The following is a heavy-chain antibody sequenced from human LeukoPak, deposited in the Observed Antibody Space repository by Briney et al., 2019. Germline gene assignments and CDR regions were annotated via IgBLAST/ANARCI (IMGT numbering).Heavy chain of an antibody. J-gene: IGHJ3*02. CDR2: IYYDGST. D-gene: IGHD6-19*01. CDR3: ARLPVAGPLSEGFDI. CDR1: GGSITTSIQY. Sequence: SETLSLTCTVSGGSITTSIQYWVWIRQPPGKGLEWIGSIYYDGSTYYHPSLKSRFTVSVETSKNQFSLKMRSVTATDTAVYYCARLPVAGPLSEGFDIWGQGTLVTVSS. V-gene: IGHV4-39*01.